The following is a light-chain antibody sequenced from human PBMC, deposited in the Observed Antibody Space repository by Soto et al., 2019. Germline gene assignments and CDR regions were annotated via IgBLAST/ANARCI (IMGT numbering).Light chain of an antibody. J-gene: IGKJ1*01. Sequence: EIVLTQSPGTLCLSPGERATLSCRASQSVASTYSAWYQQTPGQAPRLLIYGASSRATGIPDRFSGSGSGTDFTLTISRLEPEDFGVYYCQQYGGSPRSFGQGTKVEIK. CDR3: QQYGGSPRS. CDR2: GAS. V-gene: IGKV3-20*01. CDR1: QSVASTY.